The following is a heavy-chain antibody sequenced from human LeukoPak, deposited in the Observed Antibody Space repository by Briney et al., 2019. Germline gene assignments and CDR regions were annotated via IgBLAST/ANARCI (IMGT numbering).Heavy chain of an antibody. V-gene: IGHV3-66*01. CDR1: GFTFSNAW. D-gene: IGHD4-23*01. CDR2: IYSGGST. CDR3: ARSGNSLFDY. J-gene: IGHJ4*02. Sequence: PGGSLRLSCAASGFTFSNAWMSWVRQAPGKGLEWVSVIYSGGSTYYADSVRGRFTISRDNSKNTLYLQMNSLRAEDTAVYYCARSGNSLFDYWGQGTLVTVSS.